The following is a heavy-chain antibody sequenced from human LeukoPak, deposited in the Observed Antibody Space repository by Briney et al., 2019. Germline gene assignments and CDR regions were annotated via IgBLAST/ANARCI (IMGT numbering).Heavy chain of an antibody. D-gene: IGHD6-19*01. V-gene: IGHV3-48*02. CDR3: ARGGSYTSGQLYGMDV. CDR2: ISSGSTTI. CDR1: GFIFSSYN. J-gene: IGHJ6*02. Sequence: GGSLRLSCAASGFIFSSYNMNWVRQAPGKGLEWVSYISSGSTTIYYADSVQGRFTISRDNAKNSLYLQMNSLTDEDTAVYYCARGGSYTSGQLYGMDVWAKGPRSPSP.